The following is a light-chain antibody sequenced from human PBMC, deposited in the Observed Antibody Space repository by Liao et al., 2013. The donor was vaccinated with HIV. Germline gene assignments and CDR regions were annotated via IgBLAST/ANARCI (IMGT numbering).Light chain of an antibody. CDR2: KNS. J-gene: IGLJ2*01. CDR1: ALPNQY. Sequence: SYELTQPPSVSMSPGQTARITCSGDALPNQYAYWYQQKPGQAPVVVILKNSERPSGIPERFSGSSSGTTVTLTVSGVQAEDEADYYCQSADSSGSYVVFGGGTKLDRP. CDR3: QSADSSGSYVV. V-gene: IGLV3-25*03.